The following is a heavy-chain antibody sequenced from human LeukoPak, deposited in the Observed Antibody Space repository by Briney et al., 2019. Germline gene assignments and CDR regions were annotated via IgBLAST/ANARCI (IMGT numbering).Heavy chain of an antibody. D-gene: IGHD6-19*01. Sequence: GGSLRLSCSASGFTFSRFVMHWGRQAPGKGLEYVSRITSSGGSTYYADSVKGRFTISRDNSRYTLYLQMSSLRPEDTAMYYCVNQISGWVYWGQGTMVTVSS. CDR1: GFTFSRFV. J-gene: IGHJ4*02. CDR2: ITSSGGST. CDR3: VNQISGWVY. V-gene: IGHV3-64D*06.